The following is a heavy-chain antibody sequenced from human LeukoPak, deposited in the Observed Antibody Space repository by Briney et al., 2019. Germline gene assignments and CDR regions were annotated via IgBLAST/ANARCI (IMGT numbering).Heavy chain of an antibody. D-gene: IGHD3-3*01. CDR3: ARGITIFGVVIMFRDWFDP. Sequence: ASVKVSCKASGYTLTNYFMHWVRQAPGQGLEWMGIINPSGGSTSYAQKFQGRVTMTRDTSTSTVYMELSSLRSEDTAVYYCARGITIFGVVIMFRDWFDPWGQGTLVTVSS. CDR2: INPSGGST. J-gene: IGHJ5*02. V-gene: IGHV1-46*03. CDR1: GYTLTNYF.